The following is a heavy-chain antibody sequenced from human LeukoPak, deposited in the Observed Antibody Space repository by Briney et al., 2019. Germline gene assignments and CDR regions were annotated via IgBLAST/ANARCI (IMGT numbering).Heavy chain of an antibody. Sequence: ASVKVSCKASGYTFTSYGISWVRQAPGQGLEWMGWISAYNGNTNYAQKLQGRVTMTTDTSTSTAYMELRSLRSDDTAVYYCARADYYDSSGFFDYWGQGTLVTVSS. J-gene: IGHJ4*02. CDR3: ARADYYDSSGFFDY. D-gene: IGHD3-22*01. V-gene: IGHV1-18*01. CDR1: GYTFTSYG. CDR2: ISAYNGNT.